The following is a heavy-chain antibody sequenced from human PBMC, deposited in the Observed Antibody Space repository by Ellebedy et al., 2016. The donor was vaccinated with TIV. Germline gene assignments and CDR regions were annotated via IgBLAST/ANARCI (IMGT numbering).Heavy chain of an antibody. Sequence: SETLSLTXTVSGGSISSYYWSWIRQPPGKGLEWIGYVHHSGNRNYNPSLKSRATILLDTSKNRFSLKLTSVTATDTAVYYCARGDYRNYMFDYWGQGTLVTVYS. J-gene: IGHJ4*02. D-gene: IGHD4-11*01. CDR1: GGSISSYY. V-gene: IGHV4-59*12. CDR2: VHHSGNR. CDR3: ARGDYRNYMFDY.